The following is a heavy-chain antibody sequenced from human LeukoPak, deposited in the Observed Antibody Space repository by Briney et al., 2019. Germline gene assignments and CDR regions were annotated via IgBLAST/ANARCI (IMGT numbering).Heavy chain of an antibody. CDR3: ARVGPVTRPTHVRRSYYYMDV. J-gene: IGHJ6*03. Sequence: ASVKRSCNASGDTFTSYDINWVRHATGQGLEKKGWMNPNSGNTGYAQKFQGRVTMTRNTSISTAYMELSSLRSEDTAVYYCARVGPVTRPTHVRRSYYYMDVWGKGTTVTVSS. D-gene: IGHD4-11*01. CDR1: GDTFTSYD. CDR2: MNPNSGNT. V-gene: IGHV1-8*01.